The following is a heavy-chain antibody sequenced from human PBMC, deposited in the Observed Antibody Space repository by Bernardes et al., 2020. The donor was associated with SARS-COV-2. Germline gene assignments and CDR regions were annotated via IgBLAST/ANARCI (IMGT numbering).Heavy chain of an antibody. CDR1: GGSIRGSY. J-gene: IGHJ4*02. D-gene: IGHD3-22*01. CDR2: VYYSWRS. V-gene: IGHV4-59*01. Sequence: SETLSLTCTVSGGSIRGSYWSWIRQIPVPGLAWIGSVYYSWRSNSNPSLKSRVSISIDTSKNQFSLKLSSVSAADTAVYYCARDNLLGEYDTTGYAFDYWGKGVLVNVAS. CDR3: ARDNLLGEYDTTGYAFDY.